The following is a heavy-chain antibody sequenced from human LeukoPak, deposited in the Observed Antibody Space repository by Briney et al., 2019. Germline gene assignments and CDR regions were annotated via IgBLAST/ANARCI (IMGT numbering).Heavy chain of an antibody. V-gene: IGHV3-64*01. CDR1: GFTFSSYA. J-gene: IGHJ5*02. Sequence: GGSLRLSCAASGFTFSSYAMHWVRQAPGKGLEYVSAISSNGGSTYYANSVKGRFTISRDNSKNTLYLQMGSLRAEDMAVYYCARGYDFWSGYPTFDPWGRGTLVTVSS. CDR2: ISSNGGST. CDR3: ARGYDFWSGYPTFDP. D-gene: IGHD3-3*01.